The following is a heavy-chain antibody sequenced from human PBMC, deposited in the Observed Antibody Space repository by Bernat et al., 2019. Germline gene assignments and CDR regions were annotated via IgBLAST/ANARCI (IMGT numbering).Heavy chain of an antibody. CDR2: IKQDGSEK. CDR3: ARELNYGDYSCIGY. CDR1: GFTFSSYW. D-gene: IGHD4-17*01. J-gene: IGHJ4*02. V-gene: IGHV3-7*03. Sequence: VQLVESGGGVVQPGGSLRLSCAASGFTFSSYWMSWVRQAPGKGLEWVANIKQDGSEKYYVDSVKGRFTISRDNAKNSLYLQMNSLRAEDTAVYYCARELNYGDYSCIGYWGQGTLVTVSS.